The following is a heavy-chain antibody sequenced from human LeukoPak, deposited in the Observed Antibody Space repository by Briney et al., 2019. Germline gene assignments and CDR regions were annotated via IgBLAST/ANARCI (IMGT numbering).Heavy chain of an antibody. CDR2: MSPNSGDT. J-gene: IGHJ4*02. Sequence: ASVKVSCKASGYTFTSYDFNWVRQATGQRPEWMGWMSPNSGDTGYAQKFQDRVTMTRDTSISTAYMELSSLRSDDTAVYYCARGPSNWGYDYWGPGTLVTVSS. CDR3: ARGPSNWGYDY. D-gene: IGHD7-27*01. V-gene: IGHV1-8*01. CDR1: GYTFTSYD.